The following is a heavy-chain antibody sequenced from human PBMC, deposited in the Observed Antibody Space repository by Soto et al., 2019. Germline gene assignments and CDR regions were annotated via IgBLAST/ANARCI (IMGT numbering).Heavy chain of an antibody. J-gene: IGHJ4*02. CDR3: ANRRGDLFTGNYYFDF. V-gene: IGHV2-5*02. CDR2: ISWDGEK. CDR1: GFSLNTRGVG. D-gene: IGHD3-9*01. Sequence: QITLKESGPTLVKPTQTLTLTCTFSGFSLNTRGVGVGWIRQPPGKALEWLALISWDGEKRYRPSLKSRLTVTKDTSENQVVLTMTNMDPVDTATYYCANRRGDLFTGNYYFDFWAQGTLVTVSS.